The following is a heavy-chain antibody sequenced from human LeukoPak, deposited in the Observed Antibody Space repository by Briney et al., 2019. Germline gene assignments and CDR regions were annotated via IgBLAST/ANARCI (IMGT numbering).Heavy chain of an antibody. Sequence: AAVTVSCKASGYTFTGYYMHWLRQAPGQGLEWMGWINLNSGGTNYSQKFHGRGTMTRDTSLSTDYMELSRLRSDDTAVYYCARGYYDSSGYYNGNWFDPWAREPWSPSPQ. CDR1: GYTFTGYY. D-gene: IGHD3-22*01. CDR3: ARGYYDSSGYYNGNWFDP. CDR2: INLNSGGT. V-gene: IGHV1-2*02. J-gene: IGHJ5*02.